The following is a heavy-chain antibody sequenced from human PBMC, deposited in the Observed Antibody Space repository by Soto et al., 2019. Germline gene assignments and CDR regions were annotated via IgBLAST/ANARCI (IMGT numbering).Heavy chain of an antibody. J-gene: IGHJ4*02. D-gene: IGHD6-19*01. V-gene: IGHV3-23*01. CDR2: ISGTGGGT. Sequence: EVQLLESGGGLLQPGGSLRLSCAASEFTFSSYSMSWVRQAPGRGLEWISSISGTGGGTYYADSVKGRFTISRDNSVNTLFLQMDSLRVEDTAIYFCAKDRFANGWYYFDHWGQGTLVSVS. CDR1: EFTFSSYS. CDR3: AKDRFANGWYYFDH.